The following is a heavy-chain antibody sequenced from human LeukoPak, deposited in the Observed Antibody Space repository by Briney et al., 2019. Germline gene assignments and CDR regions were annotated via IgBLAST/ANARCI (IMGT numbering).Heavy chain of an antibody. Sequence: PGGSLRLPCAASGFTFSSYAMNWVRQAPGKGLEWGSAINGGGGSTYSADSVKGRFTISRDNSKNTLYLQMSSLRAEDTALYYCAREKPFYDSSGYYYPIAFDYWGQGTLVTVSS. CDR2: INGGGGST. D-gene: IGHD3-22*01. CDR3: AREKPFYDSSGYYYPIAFDY. J-gene: IGHJ4*02. V-gene: IGHV3-23*01. CDR1: GFTFSSYA.